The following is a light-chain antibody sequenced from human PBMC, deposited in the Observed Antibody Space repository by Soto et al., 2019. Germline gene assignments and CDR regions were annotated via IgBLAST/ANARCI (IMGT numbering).Light chain of an antibody. Sequence: VKRVTIIFRASQSISNWLAWYQQKPGPAPQVLIYHASNLQSGVPSRFSGCGSGAEFTLTITALQAFVLDSYYDQQYCGHPCGQGTKVDIK. CDR3: QQYCGHP. J-gene: IGKJ1*01. CDR2: HAS. V-gene: IGKV1-5*02. CDR1: QSISNW.